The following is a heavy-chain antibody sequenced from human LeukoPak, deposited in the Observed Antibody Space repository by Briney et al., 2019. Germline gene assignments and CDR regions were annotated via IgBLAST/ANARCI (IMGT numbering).Heavy chain of an antibody. D-gene: IGHD2-2*01. CDR1: GGTFSSYA. CDR3: ARMEAVLVPAAYNWFDP. Sequence: SVKVSCKASGGTFSSYAISWVRQAPGQGLEWMGGIIPIFGTANYAQKFQGGVTITTDESTSTAYMELSSLRSEDTAVYYCARMEAVLVPAAYNWFDPWGQGTLVTVSS. CDR2: IIPIFGTA. V-gene: IGHV1-69*05. J-gene: IGHJ5*02.